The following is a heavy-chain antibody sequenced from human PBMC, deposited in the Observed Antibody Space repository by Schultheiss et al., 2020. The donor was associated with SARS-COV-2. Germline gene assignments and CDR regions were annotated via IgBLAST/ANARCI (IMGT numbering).Heavy chain of an antibody. CDR1: GGSFSGYY. J-gene: IGHJ5*02. CDR2: ISSSSSYI. D-gene: IGHD4-11*01. V-gene: IGHV3-21*01. Sequence: ETLSLTCAVYGGSFSGYYWSWIRQPPGKGLEWVSSISSSSSYIYYADSVKGRFTISRDNAKNSLYLQMNSLRAEDTAVYYCAKTMTTVTLNWFDPWGQGTLVTVSS. CDR3: AKTMTTVTLNWFDP.